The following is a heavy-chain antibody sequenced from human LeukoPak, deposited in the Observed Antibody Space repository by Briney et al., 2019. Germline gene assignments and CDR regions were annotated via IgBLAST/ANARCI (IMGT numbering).Heavy chain of an antibody. CDR1: GFTVSSNY. CDR2: IYSGGST. V-gene: IGHV3-53*01. D-gene: IGHD5-18*01. CDR3: AIGWGYSYGYPADY. Sequence: SGGFLRLSCAASGFTVSSNYMSWVRQAPGKGLEWVSVIYSGGSTYYADSVKGRFTISRDNSKNTLYLQMNSLRAEDTAVYYCAIGWGYSYGYPADYWGQGTLVTVSS. J-gene: IGHJ4*02.